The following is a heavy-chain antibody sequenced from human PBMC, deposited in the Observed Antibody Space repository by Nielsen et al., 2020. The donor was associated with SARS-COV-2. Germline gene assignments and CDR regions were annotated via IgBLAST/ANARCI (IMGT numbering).Heavy chain of an antibody. CDR1: GFTFSSYA. Sequence: GESLKISCAASGFTFSSYAMHWVRQAPGKGLEWVAVISYDGSNKYYADSVKGRFAISRDNSKNTLHLQMNSLRIEDTAVYYCARRNILDYWGQGTLVTVSS. CDR2: ISYDGSNK. J-gene: IGHJ4*02. CDR3: ARRNILDY. V-gene: IGHV3-30*09. D-gene: IGHD3-9*01.